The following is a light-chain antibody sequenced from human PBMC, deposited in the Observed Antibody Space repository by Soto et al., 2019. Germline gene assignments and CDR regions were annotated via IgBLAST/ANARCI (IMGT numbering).Light chain of an antibody. J-gene: IGKJ4*01. CDR2: GAS. CDR1: QGISDY. V-gene: IGKV1-9*01. Sequence: DIPLTQSPSFLSASVGDRVTISCRASQGISDYLAWYQQKPGKAPKLLIYGASTLQSGVPSRFSDSASGTEFTLTISSLQPEDFATYFCQQFNAYPLTFGGGTKLEIK. CDR3: QQFNAYPLT.